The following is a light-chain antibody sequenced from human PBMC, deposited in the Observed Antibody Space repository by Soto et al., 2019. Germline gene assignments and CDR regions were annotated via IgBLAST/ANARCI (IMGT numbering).Light chain of an antibody. CDR2: GNN. Sequence: VLTQPPSVSGAPGQRVTISCTGSSSNIGAGYDVHWYQQLPGTAPKLLVYGNNNRPSGVPDRFSGSKSGTSASLAITGLQAEDEADYYCQSYDSSLSGYVFGTGTKVTVL. CDR3: QSYDSSLSGYV. J-gene: IGLJ1*01. V-gene: IGLV1-40*01. CDR1: SSNIGAGYD.